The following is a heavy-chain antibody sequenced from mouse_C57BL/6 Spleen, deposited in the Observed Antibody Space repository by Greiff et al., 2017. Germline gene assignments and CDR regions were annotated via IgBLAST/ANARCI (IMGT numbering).Heavy chain of an antibody. D-gene: IGHD2-4*01. V-gene: IGHV1-53*01. CDR3: ARGGQLRGYYFGY. J-gene: IGHJ2*01. CDR1: GYTFTSYW. CDR2: INPSNGGT. Sequence: QVQLQQPGTELVKPGASVKLSCKASGYTFTSYWMHWVKQRPGQGLEWIGNINPSNGGTNYNEKFKSKATLTVDKSSSTTYMQLSSLTSEDSAVYYCARGGQLRGYYFGYWGQGTTLTVSS.